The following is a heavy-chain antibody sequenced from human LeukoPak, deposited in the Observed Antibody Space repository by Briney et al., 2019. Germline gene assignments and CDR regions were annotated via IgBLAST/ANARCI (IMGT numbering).Heavy chain of an antibody. V-gene: IGHV4-59*12. J-gene: IGHJ4*02. CDR1: GGSISSFY. CDR3: ATTISPSNYYFDY. Sequence: SETLSLTCTVSGGSISSFYWSWIRQVPGKGLEWLGYIYNGVTTDFNPSLKSRVTISLDTSKNQFSLRLSSVTAADTAVYYCATTISPSNYYFDYWGQGTLVTVSS. D-gene: IGHD3-9*01. CDR2: IYNGVTT.